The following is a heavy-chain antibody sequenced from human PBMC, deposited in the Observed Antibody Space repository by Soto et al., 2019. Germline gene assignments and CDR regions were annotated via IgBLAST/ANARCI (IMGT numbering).Heavy chain of an antibody. Sequence: SVKVSCKASGGTFSSYAISWVRQAPGQGLEWMGGIIPIFGTANYAQKFQGRVTITADESTSTAYMELSSLRSEDTAVYYCARGTTSHYYYYGMDVWGQGTTVTVSS. CDR2: IIPIFGTA. CDR3: ARGTTSHYYYYGMDV. V-gene: IGHV1-69*13. J-gene: IGHJ6*02. CDR1: GGTFSSYA. D-gene: IGHD1-7*01.